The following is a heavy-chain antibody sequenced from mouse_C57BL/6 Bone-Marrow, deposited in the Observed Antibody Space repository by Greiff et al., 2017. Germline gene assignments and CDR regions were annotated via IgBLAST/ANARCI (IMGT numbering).Heavy chain of an antibody. CDR3: ARSWGLRLFAY. V-gene: IGHV1-19*01. J-gene: IGHJ3*01. D-gene: IGHD2-4*01. Sequence: EVKLVESGPVLVKPGASVKMSCKASGYTFTDYYMNWVKQSHGKSLEWIGVINPYNGGTSYNQKFKGKATLTVDKSSSTAYMELNSLTSEDSAVYYCARSWGLRLFAYWGQGTLVTVSA. CDR1: GYTFTDYY. CDR2: INPYNGGT.